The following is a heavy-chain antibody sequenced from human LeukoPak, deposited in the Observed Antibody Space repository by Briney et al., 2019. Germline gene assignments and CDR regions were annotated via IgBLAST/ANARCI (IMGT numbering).Heavy chain of an antibody. D-gene: IGHD2-21*01. V-gene: IGHV3-11*04. J-gene: IGHJ4*02. CDR2: ISRSGDST. Sequence: GGSLRLSCAASGFTFSNYYMGWIRQAPGKGLEWVSYISRSGDSTHCADSVKGRFTISRDNAKNSLFLEMNSLRAEDTSVYYCARDVAPMYAGSDYWGQGTLVTVSS. CDR3: ARDVAPMYAGSDY. CDR1: GFTFSNYY.